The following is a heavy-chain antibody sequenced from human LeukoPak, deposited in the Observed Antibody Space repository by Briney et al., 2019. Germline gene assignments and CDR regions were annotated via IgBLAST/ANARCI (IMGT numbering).Heavy chain of an antibody. Sequence: SETLSLTCTVSGGSVTSSSDSWGWIRQPPGKGLEWIGTISYSGNPYYSPSLKSRVTLLLDTSGNQFSLKLSSVTAADTAVYYCARDFPLRTNYYGSGSPYYFDYWGQGTLVTVSS. J-gene: IGHJ4*02. CDR1: GGSVTSSSDS. CDR3: ARDFPLRTNYYGSGSPYYFDY. V-gene: IGHV4-39*07. D-gene: IGHD3-10*01. CDR2: ISYSGNP.